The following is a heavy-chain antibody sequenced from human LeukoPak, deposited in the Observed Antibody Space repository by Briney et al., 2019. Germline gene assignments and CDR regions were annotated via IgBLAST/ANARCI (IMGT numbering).Heavy chain of an antibody. CDR3: ARAGRIAVATFYFDY. Sequence: PSETLSLTCTVSGGSISSYYWSWIRQPAGKGLECIGRIYTSGSTNYNPSLKSRVTMSVDTSKNQFSLKLSSVTAADTAVYYCARAGRIAVATFYFDYWGQGTLVTVSS. J-gene: IGHJ4*02. V-gene: IGHV4-4*07. CDR2: IYTSGST. D-gene: IGHD6-19*01. CDR1: GGSISSYY.